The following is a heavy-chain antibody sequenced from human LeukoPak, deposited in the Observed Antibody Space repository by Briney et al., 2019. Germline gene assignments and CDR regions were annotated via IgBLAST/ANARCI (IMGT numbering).Heavy chain of an antibody. Sequence: PSETLSLTCTVSGGSISSSGYYWGWIRQPPGKGLEWVGSVYYTGSTFYNPSLKSRVTTSVDASKNHFSLNLSSVTAADTAVYYCARHRGRYYDSGSYYDFDYWGQGTLVTVSS. V-gene: IGHV4-39*02. CDR1: GGSISSSGYY. CDR2: VYYTGST. J-gene: IGHJ4*02. D-gene: IGHD3-10*01. CDR3: ARHRGRYYDSGSYYDFDY.